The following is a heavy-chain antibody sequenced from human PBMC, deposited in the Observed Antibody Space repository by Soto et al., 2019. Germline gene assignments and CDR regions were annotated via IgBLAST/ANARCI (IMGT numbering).Heavy chain of an antibody. Sequence: SETLSLTCTVSGGSMSSYYWTWLRQSPGRGLEWIGYISYSGSTYYNPSLKSRVTISADTSKNQFSLRMNSMIAADTAVYYCARADPDASVGYWGQGTLVTVSS. D-gene: IGHD2-15*01. CDR2: ISYSGST. V-gene: IGHV4-59*01. CDR3: ARADPDASVGY. J-gene: IGHJ4*02. CDR1: GGSMSSYY.